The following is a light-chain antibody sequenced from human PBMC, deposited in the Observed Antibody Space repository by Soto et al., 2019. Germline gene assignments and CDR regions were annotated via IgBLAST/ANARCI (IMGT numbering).Light chain of an antibody. CDR1: QSVSSSY. V-gene: IGKV3-20*01. Sequence: EIVLTQSPGTLSLSPGERATLSCRASQSVSSSYLAWYQQKPGQAPRLLIYVASSRATGIPDTFSGSGSGTDFTLTISRLEPEDFAVYYCQQYGSSPRTFGQGTKVEIE. CDR3: QQYGSSPRT. J-gene: IGKJ1*01. CDR2: VAS.